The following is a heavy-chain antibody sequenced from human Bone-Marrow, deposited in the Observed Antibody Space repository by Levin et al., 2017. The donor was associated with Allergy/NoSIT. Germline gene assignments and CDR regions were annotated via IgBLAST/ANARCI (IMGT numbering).Heavy chain of an antibody. CDR1: GFDFSDYA. D-gene: IGHD3-22*01. Sequence: GESLKISCRASGFDFSDYAMHWVRQAPGKGLEWVAVISHDETSIIYSDSVKGRFTISKDNSKNTLYLQMNSLRDEDTALYYCATAGRTSGYADAFEFWGQGTMVTVSS. CDR3: ATAGRTSGYADAFEF. J-gene: IGHJ3*01. CDR2: ISHDETSI. V-gene: IGHV3-30*04.